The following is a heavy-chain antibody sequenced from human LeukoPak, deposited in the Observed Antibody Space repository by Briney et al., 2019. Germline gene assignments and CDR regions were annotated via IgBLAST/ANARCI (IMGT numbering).Heavy chain of an antibody. Sequence: PGGSLRLSCAASGFTFSSYALSWVRQAPGKGLEWVSAISGSGGSTYYADSVKGRFTISRDNSKNTLYLQMNSLRAEDTAVYYCAKDGGYCSSTSCEHGAFDIWGQGTMVTVSS. CDR3: AKDGGYCSSTSCEHGAFDI. CDR1: GFTFSSYA. D-gene: IGHD2-2*01. J-gene: IGHJ3*02. CDR2: ISGSGGST. V-gene: IGHV3-23*01.